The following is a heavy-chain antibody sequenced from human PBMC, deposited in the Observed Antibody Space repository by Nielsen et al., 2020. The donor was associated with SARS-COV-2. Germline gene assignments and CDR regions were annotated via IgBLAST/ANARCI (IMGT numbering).Heavy chain of an antibody. J-gene: IGHJ6*02. CDR2: ISSSGSTI. D-gene: IGHD3-10*01. CDR3: ARDRLGTYYYGSGSYKYYYYGMDV. V-gene: IGHV3-48*03. Sequence: WIRQPPGKELEWVSSISSSGSTIYYADSVKGRFTISRDNAKNSLYLQMNSLRAEDTAVYYCARDRLGTYYYGSGSYKYYYYGMDVWGQGTTVTVSS.